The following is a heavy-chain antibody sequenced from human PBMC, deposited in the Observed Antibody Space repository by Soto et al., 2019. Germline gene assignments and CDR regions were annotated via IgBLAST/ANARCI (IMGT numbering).Heavy chain of an antibody. CDR2: IYYSGST. V-gene: IGHV4-31*03. CDR1: VCSISSGAYY. CDR3: ARSYSGGDSSGYYRFDYYYGMDV. Sequence: SETLSLTCTISVCSISSGAYYWSWIRQHPGKGLEWIGYIYYSGSTYYNPSLKSRVTISVDTSKNQFSLKLSSVTAADSAVYYCARSYSGGDSSGYYRFDYYYGMDVWGQGTTVTVSS. D-gene: IGHD3-22*01. J-gene: IGHJ6*02.